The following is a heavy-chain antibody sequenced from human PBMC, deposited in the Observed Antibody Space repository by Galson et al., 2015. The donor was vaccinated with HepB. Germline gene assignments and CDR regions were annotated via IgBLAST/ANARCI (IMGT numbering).Heavy chain of an antibody. CDR2: FDPDDGET. J-gene: IGHJ4*02. CDR1: GYTLTELS. Sequence: SVKVSCKVSGYTLTELSMHWVRQAPGKGLEWMGGFDPDDGETNYAQKFQGRVTMTEDTSTDTAYMELSSLRSEDTAVYYCATTTVTNFIRNYWGQGTLVTVSS. D-gene: IGHD4-17*01. CDR3: ATTTVTNFIRNY. V-gene: IGHV1-24*01.